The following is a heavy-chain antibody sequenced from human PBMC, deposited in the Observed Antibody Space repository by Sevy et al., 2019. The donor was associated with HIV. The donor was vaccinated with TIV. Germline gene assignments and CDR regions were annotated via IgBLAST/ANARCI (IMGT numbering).Heavy chain of an antibody. CDR2: ISSSGSTI. J-gene: IGHJ6*02. V-gene: IGHV3-11*01. D-gene: IGHD3-22*01. Sequence: GGSLRLSCVASGFSFSDYYMSWIRQAPGKGLECVSYISSSGSTIYYADSVKGRFTISRDNAKNSLYLQMNSLRAEDTAVYYCARDSYYPVEYYHSGMDVWGQGTTVTVSS. CDR3: ARDSYYPVEYYHSGMDV. CDR1: GFSFSDYY.